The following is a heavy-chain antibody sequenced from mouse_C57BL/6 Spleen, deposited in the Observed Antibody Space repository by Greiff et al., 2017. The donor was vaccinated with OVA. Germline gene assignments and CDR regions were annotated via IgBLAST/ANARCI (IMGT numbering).Heavy chain of an antibody. J-gene: IGHJ4*01. CDR3: APHYGSSYNYAMDY. CDR1: GFSLTSYG. V-gene: IGHV2-5*01. Sequence: QVQLQQSGPGLVQPSQSLSITCTVSGFSLTSYGVHWVHQSPGKGLEWLGVIWRGGSTDYNAAFMSRLSITKDNSKSQVFFKMNSLQADDTAIYYCAPHYGSSYNYAMDYWGQGTSVTVSS. CDR2: IWRGGST. D-gene: IGHD1-1*01.